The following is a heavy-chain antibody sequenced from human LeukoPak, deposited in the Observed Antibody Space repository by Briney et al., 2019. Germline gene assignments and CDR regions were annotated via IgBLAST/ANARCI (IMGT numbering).Heavy chain of an antibody. CDR3: ARVGPNHDFLTGSLDY. CDR2: ISSRSTTI. Sequence: GGSLRLSCAASGFSFSTYSVNWVRQAPGKGLQWVSYISSRSTTIQYADSVKGRFTISRDNAKNSLYLLMNSLRTEDTAVYYCARVGPNHDFLTGSLDYWGQGSLVTVSS. V-gene: IGHV3-48*01. J-gene: IGHJ4*02. D-gene: IGHD3-9*01. CDR1: GFSFSTYS.